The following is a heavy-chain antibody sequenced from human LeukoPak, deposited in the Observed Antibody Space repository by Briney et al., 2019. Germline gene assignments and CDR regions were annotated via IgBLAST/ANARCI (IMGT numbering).Heavy chain of an antibody. CDR1: GDSISTYY. J-gene: IGHJ6*03. D-gene: IGHD3-10*01. Sequence: SETLSLTCTVSGDSISTYYWSWIRQPPGKGLEWIGYIYYSGSTTYNPSLKSRVTISVDTSKNQFSLKLSSVTAADTAVYYCARDRELWFGEGGMDVWGKGTTVTVSS. V-gene: IGHV4-59*01. CDR3: ARDRELWFGEGGMDV. CDR2: IYYSGST.